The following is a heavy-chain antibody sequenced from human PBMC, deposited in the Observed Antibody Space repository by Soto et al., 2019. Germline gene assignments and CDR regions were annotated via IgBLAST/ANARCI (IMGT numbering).Heavy chain of an antibody. J-gene: IGHJ6*02. CDR1: GGSISSGGYY. V-gene: IGHV4-31*03. Sequence: QVQLQESGPGLVKPSQTLSLTCTVSGGSISSGGYYWSWIRQHPGKGLEWIGYIYYSGSTYYNPSLKSRVTISVDTTKNQFSLKLSSVTAADTAVYFCASGTEVSPSWDVWGQGTTVTVSS. CDR2: IYYSGST. D-gene: IGHD1-26*01. CDR3: ASGTEVSPSWDV.